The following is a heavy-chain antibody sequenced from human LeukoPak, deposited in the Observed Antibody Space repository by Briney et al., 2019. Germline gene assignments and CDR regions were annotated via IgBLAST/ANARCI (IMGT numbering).Heavy chain of an antibody. Sequence: GGSLRLSCAASGLTGSHNYVSWVRQAAGKGLEWVSAIHTSGDTCYADSVKGRFTISRDTSKNTLYLQINSLRVEDTAVYYCIVFGDSNHWGQGTLVTVFS. J-gene: IGHJ5*02. V-gene: IGHV3-53*01. CDR1: GLTGSHNY. D-gene: IGHD4-17*01. CDR3: IVFGDSNH. CDR2: IHTSGDT.